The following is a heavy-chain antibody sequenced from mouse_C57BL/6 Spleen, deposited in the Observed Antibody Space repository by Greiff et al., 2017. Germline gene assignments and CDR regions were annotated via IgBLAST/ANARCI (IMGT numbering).Heavy chain of an antibody. CDR2: IYPGGGST. D-gene: IGHD1-1*01. V-gene: IGHV1-63*01. Sequence: QVQLKESGAELVRPGTSVKMSCKASGYTFTNYWIGWAKQRPGHGLEWIGDIYPGGGSTNYNEKFKGKATMTADKSSSAAYMQFSSLTSEDSAIYYSARGGDYGSRGFAYWGQGTLVTVSA. J-gene: IGHJ3*01. CDR1: GYTFTNYW. CDR3: ARGGDYGSRGFAY.